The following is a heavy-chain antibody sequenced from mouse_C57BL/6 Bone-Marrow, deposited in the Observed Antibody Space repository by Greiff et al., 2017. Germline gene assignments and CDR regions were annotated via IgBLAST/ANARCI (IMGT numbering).Heavy chain of an antibody. J-gene: IGHJ1*03. CDR1: GYAFSSSW. V-gene: IGHV1-82*01. D-gene: IGHD1-1*01. Sequence: VKLMESGPELVKPGASVKISCKASGYAFSSSWMNWVKQRPGKGLEWIGRIYPGDGDTNYNGKFKGKATLTADKSSSTAYMQLSSLTSEDSAVYFCARKYYGSRYFDVWGTGTTVTVSS. CDR2: IYPGDGDT. CDR3: ARKYYGSRYFDV.